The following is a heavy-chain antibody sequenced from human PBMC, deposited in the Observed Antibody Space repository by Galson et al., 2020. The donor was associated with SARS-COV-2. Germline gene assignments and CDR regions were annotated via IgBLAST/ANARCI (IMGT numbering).Heavy chain of an antibody. J-gene: IGHJ4*02. CDR2: IRRETYGGTT. V-gene: IGHV3-49*04. D-gene: IGHD3-9*01. CDR1: GFPYGDYA. CDR3: ATRDWSDC. Sequence: GGSLRLSCKASGFPYGDYAMSWVRQAPGKGLEWVGFIRRETYGGTTEYAASVRGRFTISRDDSKSIAYLQMNSLETGDTAVYYCATRDWSDCWGQGTMVSVSS.